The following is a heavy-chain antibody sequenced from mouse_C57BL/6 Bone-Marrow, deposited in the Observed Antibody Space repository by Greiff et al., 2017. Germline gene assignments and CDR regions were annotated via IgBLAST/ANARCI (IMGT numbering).Heavy chain of an antibody. J-gene: IGHJ3*01. CDR3: AISLGRAPWFAY. V-gene: IGHV1-59*01. CDR1: GYTFTSYW. CDR2: IDPSDSYT. Sequence: QVQLQQPGAELVRPGTSVKLSCKASGYTFTSYWMHWVKQRPGQGLEWIGVIDPSDSYTNYNQKFKGKATLTVDTSSSTAYMQLSSLTSEDSAVYYCAISLGRAPWFAYWGQGTLVTVSA. D-gene: IGHD3-3*01.